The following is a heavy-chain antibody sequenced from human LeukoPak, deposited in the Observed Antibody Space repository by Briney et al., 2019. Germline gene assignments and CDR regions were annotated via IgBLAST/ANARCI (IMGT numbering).Heavy chain of an antibody. V-gene: IGHV4-30-4*08. CDR1: GGSISSGDHY. Sequence: SQTLSLTCTVSGGSISSGDHYWRWIRQPPGKGLEWIGYIYYSGSTYYNPALKSRVAISVDTSKKQFSLKMSSVTAADTAVYYCAREGGYGGHSVLDYWGQGTLVTVSS. CDR3: AREGGYGGHSVLDY. D-gene: IGHD4-23*01. CDR2: IYYSGST. J-gene: IGHJ4*02.